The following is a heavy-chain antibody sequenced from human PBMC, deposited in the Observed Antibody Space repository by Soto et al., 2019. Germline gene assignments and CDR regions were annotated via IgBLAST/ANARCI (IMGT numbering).Heavy chain of an antibody. J-gene: IGHJ4*02. D-gene: IGHD1-26*01. V-gene: IGHV3-21*04. Sequence: PGGSLRLSCAASGFTFSSYSMNWVRQAPGKGLEWVSYISSSSSYIYYADSVKGRFTVSRDNAKNSLYLQMDSLRAEDTAVYYCARDRSAAGSDYWGQGTLVTVSS. CDR1: GFTFSSYS. CDR2: ISSSSSYI. CDR3: ARDRSAAGSDY.